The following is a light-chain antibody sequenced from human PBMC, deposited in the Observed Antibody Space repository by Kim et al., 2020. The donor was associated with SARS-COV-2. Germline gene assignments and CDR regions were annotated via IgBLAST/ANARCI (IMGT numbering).Light chain of an antibody. CDR2: EDN. CDR3: QSYDSSTNWV. Sequence: KTVTISCTRSSGSIASNYVQWYQQRPGRAPTTVIYEDNQRPSGVPDRFSGSIDSSSNSASLTISGLKTEDEADYYCQSYDSSTNWVFGGGTKLTVL. V-gene: IGLV6-57*03. CDR1: SGSIASNY. J-gene: IGLJ3*02.